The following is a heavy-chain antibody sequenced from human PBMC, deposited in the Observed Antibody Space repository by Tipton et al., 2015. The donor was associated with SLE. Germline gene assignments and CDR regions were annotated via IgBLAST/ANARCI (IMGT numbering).Heavy chain of an antibody. CDR1: GGSISSSCYY. V-gene: IGHV4-39*01. Sequence: TLSLTCTVSGGSISSSCYYWGWIRQPPGKVLEWIGSIYYSGSTYYNPSLKSRVTISVDTSKNQFSLNLSSVTAADTAMYYCAKTSSRYPYFDFWGQGTLVTVSS. CDR3: AKTSSRYPYFDF. CDR2: IYYSGST. D-gene: IGHD6-13*01. J-gene: IGHJ4*02.